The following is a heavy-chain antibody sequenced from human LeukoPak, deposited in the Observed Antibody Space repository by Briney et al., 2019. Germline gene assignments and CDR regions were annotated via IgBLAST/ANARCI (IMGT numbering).Heavy chain of an antibody. CDR1: GGSISRYY. V-gene: IGHV4-59*01. D-gene: IGHD2-15*01. CDR2: IYYSGST. J-gene: IGHJ4*02. CDR3: ARGITIVAATAFDY. Sequence: PSETLSLTCTVSGGSISRYYWSWIRQPPGKGLEWIGYIYYSGSTNYNPSLKSRVTISVDTSKNQFSLELSSVTAADTAVYYCARGITIVAATAFDYWGQGTLVTVSS.